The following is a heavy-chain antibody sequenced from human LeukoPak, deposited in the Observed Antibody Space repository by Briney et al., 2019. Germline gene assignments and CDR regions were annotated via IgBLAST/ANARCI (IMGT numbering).Heavy chain of an antibody. J-gene: IGHJ4*02. CDR3: AKDINFETGTEAYFDY. D-gene: IGHD3-9*01. CDR1: GFTFDDYA. V-gene: IGHV3-9*03. Sequence: GRSLRLSCAASGFTFDDYAMHWVRQAPGKGLEWVSGISWNSGSIGYADSVKGRFTISRDNAKNSLYLQMNSLRAEDMALYYCAKDINFETGTEAYFDYWGQGTLVTVSS. CDR2: ISWNSGSI.